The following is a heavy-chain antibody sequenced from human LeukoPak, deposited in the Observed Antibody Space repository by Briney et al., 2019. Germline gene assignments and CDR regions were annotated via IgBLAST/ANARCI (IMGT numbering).Heavy chain of an antibody. CDR1: GGSISSSTYY. V-gene: IGHV4-39*01. D-gene: IGHD3-3*01. CDR2: IFYSGST. J-gene: IGHJ4*02. CDR3: ARHLRPYFDY. Sequence: KPSETLSLNCTVSGGSISSSTYYWGWIPQPPGEGLEWIGTIFYSGSTYYNPSLKSRLTISVDTSKNQYSLRLSSVTAADTAVYYCARHLRPYFDYWGQGTLVTVSS.